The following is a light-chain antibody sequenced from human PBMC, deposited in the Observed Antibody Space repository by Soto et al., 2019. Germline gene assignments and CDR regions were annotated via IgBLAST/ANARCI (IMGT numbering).Light chain of an antibody. CDR1: SSDVGGYNY. CDR3: SSYTSSSTPHVV. J-gene: IGLJ2*01. CDR2: EVS. V-gene: IGLV2-14*01. Sequence: QSALTQPASVSGSPGQSITISCTGTSSDVGGYNYVSWYQQHPGKAPKLMIYEVSNRPSGVSNRFSGSKSGNTASLTISGLQAEDEADYYCSSYTSSSTPHVVFGGGTKITVL.